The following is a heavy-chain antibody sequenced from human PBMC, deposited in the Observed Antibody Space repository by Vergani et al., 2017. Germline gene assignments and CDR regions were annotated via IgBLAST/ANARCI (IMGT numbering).Heavy chain of an antibody. CDR1: GFTFSSCW. CDR3: ARAYDILTGYYPSYYFDY. J-gene: IGHJ4*02. Sequence: EVQLLESGGGLAQPGGSLRLSCAASGFTFSSCWMSWVRQAPGKGLEWVANIKQDGSEKYYVDSVKGRFTISRDNAKNSMYLQMNSLRAEDTAVYYCARAYDILTGYYPSYYFDYWGQGTLVTVSS. CDR2: IKQDGSEK. V-gene: IGHV3-7*01. D-gene: IGHD3-9*01.